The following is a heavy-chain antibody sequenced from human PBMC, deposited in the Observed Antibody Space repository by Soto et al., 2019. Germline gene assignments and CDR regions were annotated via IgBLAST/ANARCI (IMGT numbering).Heavy chain of an antibody. CDR1: GFTFSSYG. Sequence: PGGSLRLSCAAPGFTFSSYGMHWVRQAPGKGLEWVAVIWYDGSNKYYADSVKGRFTISRDNSKNTLYLQMNSLRAEDTAVYYCAREAGCSSTSCYIDYWGQGTLVTVSS. CDR3: AREAGCSSTSCYIDY. V-gene: IGHV3-33*01. CDR2: IWYDGSNK. D-gene: IGHD2-2*02. J-gene: IGHJ4*02.